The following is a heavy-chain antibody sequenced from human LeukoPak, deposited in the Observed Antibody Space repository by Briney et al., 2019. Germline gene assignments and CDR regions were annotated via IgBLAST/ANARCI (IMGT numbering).Heavy chain of an antibody. V-gene: IGHV1-18*04. CDR1: GYTFTSYG. CDR2: ISCYSGNT. CDR3: AREGLWYSSSCSPAIDAFDI. Sequence: ASVKVSCKASGYTFTSYGISWVRQAPGQGLEWMGWISCYSGNTNYAQKLQGRVTLTTDTSTSTAYMELRSLRSDDTAVYFCAREGLWYSSSCSPAIDAFDIWGQGTMLTVSS. D-gene: IGHD6-13*01. J-gene: IGHJ3*02.